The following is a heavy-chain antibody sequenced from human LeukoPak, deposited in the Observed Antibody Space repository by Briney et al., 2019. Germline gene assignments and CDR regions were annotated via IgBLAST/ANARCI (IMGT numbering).Heavy chain of an antibody. V-gene: IGHV3-21*01. J-gene: IGHJ6*04. D-gene: IGHD2-2*02. CDR1: GFTFSSYS. CDR2: IIVSSIYI. CDR3: GRVGCRSTRCYKGDYYYYYGLDV. Sequence: VGSLRLSCAASGFTFSSYSMSCGPPAPGKGRGWVSSIIVSSIYIYYADSLKGRVTLSRDNTKNSLYLQMNSLRAEDTAVYIFGRVGCRSTRCYKGDYYYYYGLDVWGKGTTVTVSS.